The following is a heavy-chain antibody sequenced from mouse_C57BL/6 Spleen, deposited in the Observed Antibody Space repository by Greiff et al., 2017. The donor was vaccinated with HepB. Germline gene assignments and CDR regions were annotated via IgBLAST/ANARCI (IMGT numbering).Heavy chain of an antibody. V-gene: IGHV1-64*01. D-gene: IGHD2-3*01. CDR1: GYTFTSYW. CDR3: ARGDGYYFSWFAY. CDR2: IHPNSGST. J-gene: IGHJ3*01. Sequence: VQLQQSGAELVKPGASVKLSCKASGYTFTSYWMHWVKQRPGQGLEWIGMIHPNSGSTNYNEKFKSKATLTVDKSSSTAYMQLSSLTSEDSAVYYCARGDGYYFSWFAYWGQGTLVTVSA.